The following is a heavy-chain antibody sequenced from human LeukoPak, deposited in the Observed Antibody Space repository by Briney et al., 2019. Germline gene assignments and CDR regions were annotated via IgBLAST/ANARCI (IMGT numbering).Heavy chain of an antibody. Sequence: SETLSLTCTVSGGSISSYYWSWIRQPPGKGLEWIGYIYYSGSTNYNPSLKSRVTISVDTSKNQFPLQLNSVTPEDTAVYYCAGISGVYGFGTFDIWGQGTMVTVSP. J-gene: IGHJ3*02. CDR2: IYYSGST. CDR1: GGSISSYY. CDR3: AGISGVYGFGTFDI. D-gene: IGHD5/OR15-5a*01. V-gene: IGHV4-59*12.